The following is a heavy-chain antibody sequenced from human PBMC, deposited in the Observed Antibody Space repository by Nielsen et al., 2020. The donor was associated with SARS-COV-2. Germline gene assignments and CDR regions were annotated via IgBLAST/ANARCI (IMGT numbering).Heavy chain of an antibody. V-gene: IGHV3-23*01. Sequence: GGSLRLSCAASGFTFSSYAMSWVRQAPGKGLEWVSAISGSGGSTYYADSVKGRFTISRDNSKNTLYLQMNSLRAEDTAVYYCAKDRVVATIYYYYGMDVWGQGTTVTVSS. CDR1: GFTFSSYA. D-gene: IGHD5-12*01. CDR2: ISGSGGST. J-gene: IGHJ6*02. CDR3: AKDRVVATIYYYYGMDV.